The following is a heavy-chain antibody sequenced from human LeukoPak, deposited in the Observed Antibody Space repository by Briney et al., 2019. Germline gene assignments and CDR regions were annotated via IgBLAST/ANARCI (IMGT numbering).Heavy chain of an antibody. V-gene: IGHV1-18*01. CDR3: ARDIYDFWSGYIDY. J-gene: IGHJ4*02. Sequence: ASVKVSCKASGYTFTSYGISWVRQAPGQGLEWMGWISAYNGNTNYAQKLQGRVTMTTDTSTSTAYMELWSLRSDDTAVYYCARDIYDFWSGYIDYWGQGTLVTVSS. CDR1: GYTFTSYG. D-gene: IGHD3-3*01. CDR2: ISAYNGNT.